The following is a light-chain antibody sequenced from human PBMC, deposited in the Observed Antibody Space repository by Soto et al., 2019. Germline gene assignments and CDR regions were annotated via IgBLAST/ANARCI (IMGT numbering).Light chain of an antibody. CDR3: QQSYSMSYA. J-gene: IGKJ2*01. V-gene: IGKV1-39*01. CDR1: QDIDIY. CDR2: AAS. Sequence: QMTQSPWSLSATVGERVTITCRASQDIDIYLSWYQQKPGKVPKLLIYAASTLQTGVPSRFTGSGSGTDFTLTIISLQPEDNATYFCQQSYSMSYAFGPGTKVDIK.